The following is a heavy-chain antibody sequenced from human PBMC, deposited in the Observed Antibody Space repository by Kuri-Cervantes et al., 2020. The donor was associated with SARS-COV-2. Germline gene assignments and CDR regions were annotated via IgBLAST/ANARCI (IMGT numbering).Heavy chain of an antibody. V-gene: IGHV3-66*02. CDR3: ARDRY. J-gene: IGHJ4*02. CDR1: GFTFSSYA. D-gene: IGHD3-16*02. CDR2: IYSGGST. Sequence: ETLSLTCAASGFTFSSYAMHWVRQAPGKGLEWVSVIYSGGSTYYADSVKGRFTISRDNSKNTLYLQMNSLRAEDTAVYYCARDRYWGQGTLVTVSS.